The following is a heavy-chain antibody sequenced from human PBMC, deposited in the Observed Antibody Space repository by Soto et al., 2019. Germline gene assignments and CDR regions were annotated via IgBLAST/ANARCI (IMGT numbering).Heavy chain of an antibody. CDR1: GGSISSIIYY. J-gene: IGHJ5*02. CDR3: AKVNDFWTGYYSTNWFDP. V-gene: IGHV4-61*05. D-gene: IGHD3-3*01. Sequence: PSETLSLTCTVSGGSISSIIYYWGWIRQPPGKGLEWIGYIYYSGSTNYNPSLKSRVTISVDTSKNQFSLKLSSVTAADTAVYYCAKVNDFWTGYYSTNWFDPWGQGTLVTVSS. CDR2: IYYSGST.